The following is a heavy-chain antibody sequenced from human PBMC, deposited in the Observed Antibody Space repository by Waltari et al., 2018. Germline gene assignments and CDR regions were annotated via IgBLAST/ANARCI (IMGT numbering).Heavy chain of an antibody. Sequence: QVQLVESGGGVVQPGRSLRLSCAASGFTFRNFGMHWVRQAPGKGLDWVAVIWYDGSNKYYADSVKGRFTISRDNSKNTLYLQMNSLRADDTAVYYCATPYAMDVWGQGTTVTVSS. CDR2: IWYDGSNK. V-gene: IGHV3-33*01. CDR1: GFTFRNFG. J-gene: IGHJ6*02. CDR3: ATPYAMDV.